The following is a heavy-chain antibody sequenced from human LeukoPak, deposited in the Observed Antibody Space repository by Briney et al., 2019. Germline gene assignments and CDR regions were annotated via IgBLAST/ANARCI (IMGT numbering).Heavy chain of an antibody. CDR1: GFTLSSYA. J-gene: IGHJ6*02. CDR3: ARAYDSSGYYYYGMDV. Sequence: GRSLRLSCAASGFTLSSYAMHWVRQAPGKGLEWVAVISYDGSNKYYADSVKGRFTISRDNSKNTLYLQMNSLRAEDAAVYYCARAYDSSGYYYYGMDVWGQGTTVTVSS. D-gene: IGHD3-22*01. V-gene: IGHV3-30-3*01. CDR2: ISYDGSNK.